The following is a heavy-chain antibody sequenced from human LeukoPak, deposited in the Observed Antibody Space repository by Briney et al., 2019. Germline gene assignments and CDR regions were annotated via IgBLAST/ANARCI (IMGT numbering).Heavy chain of an antibody. V-gene: IGHV4-34*01. CDR1: VGFINNYY. D-gene: IGHD6-6*01. CDR3: ARGDTVAARPGRFDS. CDR2: INHSGST. J-gene: IGHJ4*02. Sequence: PSETLSLTCAFSVGFINNYYWSWIRQPPGKSLEWIGEINHSGSTNYNPSLKSRVNISVDTSKKQFSLKLSSVTAADTAVYYCARGDTVAARPGRFDSWGQGTLVTVSS.